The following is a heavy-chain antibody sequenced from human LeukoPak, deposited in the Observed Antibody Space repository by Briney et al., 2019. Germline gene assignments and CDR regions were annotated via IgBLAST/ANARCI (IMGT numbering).Heavy chain of an antibody. Sequence: GGFLRLSCAASGFTFSSYWMSWVRQAPGEGLEWVANIKQDGSEKYYVDSVKGRFTISRDNAKNSLYLQMNSLRAEDTAVYYCARVRYDSSGYYFADYWGQGTLVTVSS. J-gene: IGHJ4*02. CDR2: IKQDGSEK. CDR1: GFTFSSYW. V-gene: IGHV3-7*01. D-gene: IGHD3-22*01. CDR3: ARVRYDSSGYYFADY.